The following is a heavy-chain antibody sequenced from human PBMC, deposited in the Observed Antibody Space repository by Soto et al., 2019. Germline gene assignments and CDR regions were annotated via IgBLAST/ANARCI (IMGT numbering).Heavy chain of an antibody. V-gene: IGHV3-30*18. CDR1: GFTFSGYG. J-gene: IGHJ4*02. CDR2: ISYYGTNE. D-gene: IGHD1-26*01. Sequence: QVQLVESGGGVVQPGRSLILSCEASGFTFSGYGMHWVRQAPGKGLEWVAVISYYGTNEYYEDSVKGRFTIARDNSKNTLYLQMNSLRIEDTAVYFCAKEDPSGRYSLDYWGQGSQVTVSS. CDR3: AKEDPSGRYSLDY.